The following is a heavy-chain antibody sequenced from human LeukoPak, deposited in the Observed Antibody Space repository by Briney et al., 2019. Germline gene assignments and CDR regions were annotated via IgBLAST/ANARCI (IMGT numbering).Heavy chain of an antibody. V-gene: IGHV4-30-4*01. CDR2: IYYSGST. CDR3: ARVEDSSGLFDY. J-gene: IGHJ4*02. CDR1: GGSISSGDYY. D-gene: IGHD6-19*01. Sequence: PSETLSLTCTVSGGSISSGDYYWSWIRQPPGKGLEWIEYIYYSGSTYYNPSLKSRVTISVDTSKNQFSLKLSSVTAADTAVYYCARVEDSSGLFDYWGQGTLVTVSS.